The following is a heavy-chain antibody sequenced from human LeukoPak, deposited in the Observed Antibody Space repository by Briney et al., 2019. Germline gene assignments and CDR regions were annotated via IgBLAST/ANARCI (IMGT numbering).Heavy chain of an antibody. CDR3: ARERPYSSGWAFDY. CDR1: GYTFTGYY. D-gene: IGHD6-19*01. J-gene: IGHJ4*02. CDR2: INPNSGGT. Sequence: ASVKVSCKASGYTFTGYYMHWVRQAPGQGLEWMGWINPNSGGTNYAQKFQGRVTMTRDTSISTAYMELSRLRSDDTAVYYCARERPYSSGWAFDYWGQGTLVTVSS. V-gene: IGHV1-2*02.